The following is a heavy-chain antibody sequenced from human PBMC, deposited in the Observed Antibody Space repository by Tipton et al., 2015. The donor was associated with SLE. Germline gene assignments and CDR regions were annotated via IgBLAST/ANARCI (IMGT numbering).Heavy chain of an antibody. CDR1: GFTFTTYA. V-gene: IGHV3-33*01. CDR2: SDIVNK. J-gene: IGHJ4*02. D-gene: IGHD6-19*01. CDR3: ARDHYGSAGY. Sequence: SLRLSCTASGFTFTTYAMHWVRQAPGKGLEWVAGSDIVNKKYLESVKGRFTISRDNAKNTLYLQMNSLRAEDTAIYFCARDHYGSAGYWGQGTLVTVSS.